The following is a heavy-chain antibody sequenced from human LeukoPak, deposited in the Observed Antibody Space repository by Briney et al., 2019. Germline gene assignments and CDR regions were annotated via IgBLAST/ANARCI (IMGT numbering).Heavy chain of an antibody. V-gene: IGHV3-30*18. CDR1: GFTFSNYA. Sequence: GGSLRLSCAASGFTFSNYAMHWVRQAPGKGLEWVALISYDGTNQYYADSVKGRFTISRDNSKNTLYLQMNSLRAEDTAVYYCAKDIANSGSYRTFDYWGQGTLVTVSS. J-gene: IGHJ4*02. D-gene: IGHD1-26*01. CDR3: AKDIANSGSYRTFDY. CDR2: ISYDGTNQ.